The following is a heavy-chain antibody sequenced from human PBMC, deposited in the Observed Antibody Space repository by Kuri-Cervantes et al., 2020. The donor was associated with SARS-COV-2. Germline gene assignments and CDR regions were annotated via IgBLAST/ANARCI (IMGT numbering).Heavy chain of an antibody. Sequence: GSLRLSCTVSGGSISSQSYYWGWIRQPPGKGLEWIGSVYYSGTTYYNPSLKSRVTISVDTSKNQFSLKLSSVTAADTAVYYCARLSSIAAPTDYWGQGTLVTVSS. D-gene: IGHD6-6*01. CDR1: GGSISSQSYY. CDR2: VYYSGTT. CDR3: ARLSSIAAPTDY. J-gene: IGHJ4*02. V-gene: IGHV4-39*07.